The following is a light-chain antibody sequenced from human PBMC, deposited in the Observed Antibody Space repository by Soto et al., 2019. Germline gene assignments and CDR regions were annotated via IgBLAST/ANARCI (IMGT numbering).Light chain of an antibody. J-gene: IGKJ4*01. CDR1: QSVSSSY. Sequence: EIVMTQSPGTLSLSPGERATLSCRASQSVSSSYLAWYQQKPGQAPRLLIYGASSRATGIPDRFSGSGSGTDFTLTISRPEPEDFAVYYCQQYGSSPGLTFGGGTKVDIK. CDR3: QQYGSSPGLT. V-gene: IGKV3-20*01. CDR2: GAS.